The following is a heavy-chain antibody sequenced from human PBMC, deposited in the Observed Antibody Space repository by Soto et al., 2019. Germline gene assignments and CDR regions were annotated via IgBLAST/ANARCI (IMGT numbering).Heavy chain of an antibody. CDR1: GGTFSSYA. V-gene: IGHV1-69*12. J-gene: IGHJ4*02. Sequence: QVQLVQSGAEVKKPGSSVKVSCKASGGTFSSYAISWVRQAPGQGLECMGGIIPIFGTANYAQKFKGRVTITADETTSTDYMELSSLRSEDTAVYYWARAAQLIDGYNLYYFDYWGQGTLVTVSS. CDR3: ARAAQLIDGYNLYYFDY. CDR2: IIPIFGTA. D-gene: IGHD6-25*01.